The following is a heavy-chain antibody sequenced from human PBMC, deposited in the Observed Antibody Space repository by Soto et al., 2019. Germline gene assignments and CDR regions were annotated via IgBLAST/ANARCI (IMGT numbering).Heavy chain of an antibody. D-gene: IGHD3-22*01. J-gene: IGHJ3*02. CDR3: ARELLFYDSDGFSWDDAFDI. Sequence: SETLSLTCAVSGGSLSSSAYSWSWIRQPPGKGLEWIGFIYQSGSTYYNPSLKSRVTMSLDRPKNQFSLKLSSVTAVDTAVYYCARELLFYDSDGFSWDDAFDIWGQGTMVTVSS. V-gene: IGHV4-30-2*01. CDR1: GGSLSSSAYS. CDR2: IYQSGST.